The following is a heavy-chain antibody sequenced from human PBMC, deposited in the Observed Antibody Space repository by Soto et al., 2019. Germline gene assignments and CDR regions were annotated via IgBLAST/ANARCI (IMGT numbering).Heavy chain of an antibody. CDR2: IIVASGRT. V-gene: IGHV1-58*01. CDR3: VAELYSGGGCCSFDF. CDR1: GFTFTNSA. J-gene: IGHJ3*01. D-gene: IGHD2-15*01. Sequence: QVQIVQSGPEVKRPGTSVRVSCKTSGFTFTNSAVQWVRQARGQRLEWIGWIIVASGRTNYAREVQERVTISRDTYTSTAYMELSGMRSEATAVYYCVAELYSGGGCCSFDFWGQGTMVTVSS.